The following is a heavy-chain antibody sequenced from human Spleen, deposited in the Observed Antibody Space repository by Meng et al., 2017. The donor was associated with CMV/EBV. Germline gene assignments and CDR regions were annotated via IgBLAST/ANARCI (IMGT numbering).Heavy chain of an antibody. D-gene: IGHD5-18*01. CDR2: ISDSGDSP. V-gene: IGHV3-23*01. CDR3: AKTLNGYGGEDS. J-gene: IGHJ4*02. Sequence: GESLKISCTASGFPFNSYAMTWVRQAPGKGLEWVSLISDSGDSPYYADSVKGRFIISRDNSKNMVYLQMKSLRADDTAIYYCAKTLNGYGGEDSWGQGTLVTVSS. CDR1: GFPFNSYA.